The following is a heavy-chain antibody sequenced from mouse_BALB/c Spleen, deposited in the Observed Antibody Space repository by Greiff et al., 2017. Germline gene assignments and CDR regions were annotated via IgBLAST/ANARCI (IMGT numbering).Heavy chain of an antibody. CDR3: ARWGSRDGYPYAMDY. CDR2: ISYSGST. CDR1: GYSITSDYA. D-gene: IGHD2-3*01. Sequence: EVQLQESGPGLVKPSQSLSLTCTVTGYSITSDYAWNWIRQFPGNKLEWMGYISYSGSTSYNPSLKSRISITRDTSKNQFFLQLNSVTTEDTATYYCARWGSRDGYPYAMDYWGQGTSVTVAS. J-gene: IGHJ4*01. V-gene: IGHV3-2*02.